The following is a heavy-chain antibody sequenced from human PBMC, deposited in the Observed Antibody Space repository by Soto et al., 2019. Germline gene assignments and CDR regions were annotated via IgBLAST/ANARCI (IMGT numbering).Heavy chain of an antibody. J-gene: IGHJ4*02. Sequence: QVQLQESGPGLVKPSETLSITCTVSGGSISSYYWTWILQPPGKGLEWLGYSYYSGSTNYNPSLKSRVTISQDTSKNKGSLKLTSVTAADTAVYYCARDRYSSSPDFDDWGQGTLVTVSS. CDR3: ARDRYSSSPDFDD. CDR2: SYYSGST. CDR1: GGSISSYY. V-gene: IGHV4-59*01. D-gene: IGHD6-6*01.